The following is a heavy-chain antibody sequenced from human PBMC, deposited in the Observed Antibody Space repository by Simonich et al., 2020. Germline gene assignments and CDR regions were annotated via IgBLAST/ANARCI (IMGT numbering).Heavy chain of an antibody. J-gene: IGHJ6*03. D-gene: IGHD6-6*01. CDR1: GDTFTGYY. CDR3: ARDSLSIAARPKNYMDV. V-gene: IGHV1-2*02. Sequence: QVQLVQSGAEVKKPGASVKVSCKASGDTFTGYYLHWVRQSLGQGLEWNGLTNPTRGGTNYAQKFHGRDTRTRKTSTSTAYMELSRLRSDDTAVYYCARDSLSIAARPKNYMDVWGKGTTVTVSS. CDR2: TNPTRGGT.